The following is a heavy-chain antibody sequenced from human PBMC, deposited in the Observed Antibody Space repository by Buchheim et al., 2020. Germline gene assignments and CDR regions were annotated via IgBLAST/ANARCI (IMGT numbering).Heavy chain of an antibody. J-gene: IGHJ6*02. CDR2: INPSGGST. CDR3: ARGGVEWTGTTFAYGMDV. V-gene: IGHV1-46*01. CDR1: GSTFTSYY. Sequence: QVQLVQSGAEVKKPGASVKVSCKASGSTFTSYYMHWVRQAPGQGLEWMGIINPSGGSTSYAQKFQGRVTMTRDTSTSTVYMELSSLRSEDTAGYYCARGGVEWTGTTFAYGMDVWGQGTT. D-gene: IGHD1-1*01.